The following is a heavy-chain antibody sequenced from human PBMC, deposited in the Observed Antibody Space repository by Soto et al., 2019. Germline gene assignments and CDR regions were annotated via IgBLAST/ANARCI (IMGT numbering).Heavy chain of an antibody. J-gene: IGHJ4*02. CDR1: GITFGSRA. CDR2: TTDTGGDT. D-gene: IGHD2-15*01. Sequence: SGGSLRLSCVASGITFGSRAMSWVRQAPGEGLELVPTTTDTGGDTKYADSVKGRFTLARDNSKNTLSLQMYNLRAEDTARYYCAKRATTVPTPGNYFDCWGQGTLVTVSS. V-gene: IGHV3-23*01. CDR3: AKRATTVPTPGNYFDC.